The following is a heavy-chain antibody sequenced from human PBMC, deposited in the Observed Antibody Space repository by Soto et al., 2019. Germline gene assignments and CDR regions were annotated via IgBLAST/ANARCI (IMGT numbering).Heavy chain of an antibody. Sequence: QVQLVQSGAEVKKSGASVKVSCKASGYTFTGYYIHWVRQAPGQVFEWMGEISPNSGGRKYAQKFQGRVTMTRDTSISTVYMELSNLSPDDTAVYYCGRGRSGELVVFYWGQGTLVTVYS. D-gene: IGHD1-7*01. CDR1: GYTFTGYY. CDR2: ISPNSGGR. V-gene: IGHV1-2*02. CDR3: GRGRSGELVVFY. J-gene: IGHJ4*02.